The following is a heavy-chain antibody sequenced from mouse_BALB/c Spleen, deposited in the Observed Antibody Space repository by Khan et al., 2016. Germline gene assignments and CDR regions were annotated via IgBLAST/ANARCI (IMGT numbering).Heavy chain of an antibody. Sequence: QIQLVQSGPELKKPGETVKLSCKASGYTFTNYGMNWVKQTPGKGLKWMGWMNTYTGEPTYADDFKGRFAFSLKTSARTAYLQINNLKNEDTATYVSPRDYDYDGDGYFAVWGAGTTVTVSS. CDR3: PRDYDYDGDGYFAV. CDR2: MNTYTGEP. J-gene: IGHJ1*01. V-gene: IGHV9-3-1*01. CDR1: GYTFTNYG. D-gene: IGHD2-4*01.